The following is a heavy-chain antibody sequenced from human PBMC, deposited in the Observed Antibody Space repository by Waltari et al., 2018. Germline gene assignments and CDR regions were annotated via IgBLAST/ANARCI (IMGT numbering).Heavy chain of an antibody. Sequence: EEQLLESGGGLVQPGDSLRLSCAASGFRFSNYWMNWVRQAPGKGLVWVASISNDETTLTYADSVKGRFTISRDNAKNTVYLQMKRLRADDTAVYYCARLAPRTYRSPVPGRHYYYGMDVWGQGTTVTVSS. J-gene: IGHJ6*02. D-gene: IGHD3-10*01. CDR1: GFRFSNYW. CDR3: ARLAPRTYRSPVPGRHYYYGMDV. V-gene: IGHV3-74*03. CDR2: ISNDETTL.